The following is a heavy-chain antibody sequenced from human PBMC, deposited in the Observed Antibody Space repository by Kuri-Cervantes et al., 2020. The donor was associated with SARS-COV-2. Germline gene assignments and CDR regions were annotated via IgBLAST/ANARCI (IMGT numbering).Heavy chain of an antibody. CDR2: ISAYNGNT. CDR3: ALGSGSFRGMGYFDY. V-gene: IGHV1-18*01. D-gene: IGHD1-26*01. J-gene: IGHJ4*02. CDR1: GYTFTSYG. Sequence: ASVKVSCKASGYTFTSYGISWVRQAPGQGLEWMGWISAYNGNTNYAQKLQGRVTMTTDTSTSTAYMELRSLRSDDTAVYYCALGSGSFRGMGYFDYWGQGTLVTDSS.